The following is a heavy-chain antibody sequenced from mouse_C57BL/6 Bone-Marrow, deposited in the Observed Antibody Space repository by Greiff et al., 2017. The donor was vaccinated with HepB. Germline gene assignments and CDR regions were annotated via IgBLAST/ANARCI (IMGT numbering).Heavy chain of an antibody. CDR2: INPSSGYT. CDR1: GYTFTSYT. D-gene: IGHD1-1*01. V-gene: IGHV1-4*01. Sequence: VQLKQSGAELARPGASVKMSCKASGYTFTSYTMHWVKQRPGQGLEWIGYINPSSGYTKYNQKFKDKATLTADKSSSTAYMQLSSLTSEDSAVYYCARNPYYYGRGYYFDYWGQGTTLTVSS. J-gene: IGHJ2*01. CDR3: ARNPYYYGRGYYFDY.